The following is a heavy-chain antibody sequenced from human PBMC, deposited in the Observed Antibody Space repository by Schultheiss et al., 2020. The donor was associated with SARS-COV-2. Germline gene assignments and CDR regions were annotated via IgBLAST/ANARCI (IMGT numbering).Heavy chain of an antibody. CDR1: GYSFTTYW. CDR3: ARRAGTTLYNYYDMDV. Sequence: GGSLRLSCKGSGYSFTTYWIGWVRQMPGKGLEWMGIIYPGDSDTNYSPSFQGHVTISADKSISTAYLQWSSLKASDTAMYYCARRAGTTLYNYYDMDVWGQGTTVTVSS. CDR2: IYPGDSDT. D-gene: IGHD1-7*01. J-gene: IGHJ6*02. V-gene: IGHV5-51*01.